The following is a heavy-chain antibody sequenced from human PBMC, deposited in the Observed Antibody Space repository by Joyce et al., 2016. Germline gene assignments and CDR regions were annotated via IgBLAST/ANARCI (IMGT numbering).Heavy chain of an antibody. CDR1: GFTFNTYS. CDR2: ISRSSNTR. CDR3: ARATSYYFYYYMDV. J-gene: IGHJ6*03. V-gene: IGHV3-48*01. Sequence: EVQLVESGGGLVQPGGSLRLSCAASGFTFNTYSMNWVRQAPGKGVEWVSYISRSSNTRNYVDSVKGRFTISRDNAKNSLYLQMNSLRAEDTAVYFCARATSYYFYYYMDVWGKGTTVTVSS.